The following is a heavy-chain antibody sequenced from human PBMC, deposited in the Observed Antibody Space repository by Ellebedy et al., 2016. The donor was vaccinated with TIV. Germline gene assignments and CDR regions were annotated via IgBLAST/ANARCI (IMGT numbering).Heavy chain of an antibody. CDR1: GFTFSSYG. CDR2: IWYDGSNK. V-gene: IGHV3-33*01. J-gene: IGHJ6*03. Sequence: GGSLRLSXAASGFTFSSYGMHWVRQAPGKGLEWVAVIWYDGSNKYYADSVKGRFTISRDNSKNTLYLQMNSLRAEDTAVYYCARGRNYYYYMDVWGKGTTVTVSS. CDR3: ARGRNYYYYMDV.